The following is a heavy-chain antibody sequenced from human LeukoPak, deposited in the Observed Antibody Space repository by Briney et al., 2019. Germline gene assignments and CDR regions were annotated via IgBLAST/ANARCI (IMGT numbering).Heavy chain of an antibody. CDR1: GFTFNNYT. V-gene: IGHV3-23*01. D-gene: IGHD4-23*01. CDR2: ISINGDRT. CDR3: AKKATVVTPGLYFDY. J-gene: IGHJ4*02. Sequence: GGSLRLSCAACGFTFNNYTMSWVRQAPGKGLEWVSTISINGDRTYYADSVKGRFTISRDNSNNTLYLEMNSLGAEDTATYYCAKKATVVTPGLYFDYWGQGILVTVSS.